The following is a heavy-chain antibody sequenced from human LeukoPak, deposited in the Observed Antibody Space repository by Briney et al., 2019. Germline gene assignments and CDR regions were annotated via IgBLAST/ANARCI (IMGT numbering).Heavy chain of an antibody. V-gene: IGHV3-20*04. CDR3: AKGGPSFYYYDSSGPDLY. J-gene: IGHJ4*02. CDR1: GFTFDDYG. CDR2: INWNGGST. D-gene: IGHD3-22*01. Sequence: GGSLRLSCAASGFTFDDYGMSWVRQAPGKGLEWVSGINWNGGSTGYADSVKGRFTISRDNSKNTLYLQMNSLRAEDTAVYYCAKGGPSFYYYDSSGPDLYWGQGTLVTVSS.